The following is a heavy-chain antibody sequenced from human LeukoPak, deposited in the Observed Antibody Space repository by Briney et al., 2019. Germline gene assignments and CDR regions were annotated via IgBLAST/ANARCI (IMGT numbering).Heavy chain of an antibody. V-gene: IGHV4-39*01. J-gene: IGHJ3*02. CDR2: IHYSGST. CDR1: GGSISSSNYF. D-gene: IGHD3-10*01. Sequence: SETLSLTCSVSGGSISSSNYFWGWIRQPPGKGLEWIASIHYSGSTYSNPSLKSRVTISVDTSKNQFSLKLSSVTAADTAVYYCTRRSGSGSTKAFDIWGQGTMVTVSS. CDR3: TRRSGSGSTKAFDI.